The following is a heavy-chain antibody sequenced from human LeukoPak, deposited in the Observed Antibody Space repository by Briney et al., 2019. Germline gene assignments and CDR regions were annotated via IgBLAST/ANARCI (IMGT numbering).Heavy chain of an antibody. V-gene: IGHV4-31*03. Sequence: SETLSLTCTVSGGSISSGGYYWSWIRQHPGKGLEWIGYIYYSGSTCYNPSLKSRVTISVDTPKNQFSLKLSSVTAADTAVYYCAREWLPRYYYGMDVWGQGTTVTVSS. J-gene: IGHJ6*02. D-gene: IGHD3-22*01. CDR2: IYYSGST. CDR1: GGSISSGGYY. CDR3: AREWLPRYYYGMDV.